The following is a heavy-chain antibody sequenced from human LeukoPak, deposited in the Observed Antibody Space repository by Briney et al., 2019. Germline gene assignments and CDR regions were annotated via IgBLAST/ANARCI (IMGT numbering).Heavy chain of an antibody. Sequence: SETLSLTCTVSGGSISSHYWSWIRQPPGKGLEWIGYIYYSGSTNYNPSLKSRVTISVDTSKNQFSLKLSSVTAADTAVYYCARDMEMATGGGFDYWGQGTLVTVSS. CDR2: IYYSGST. J-gene: IGHJ4*02. D-gene: IGHD5-24*01. CDR1: GGSISSHY. V-gene: IGHV4-59*11. CDR3: ARDMEMATGGGFDY.